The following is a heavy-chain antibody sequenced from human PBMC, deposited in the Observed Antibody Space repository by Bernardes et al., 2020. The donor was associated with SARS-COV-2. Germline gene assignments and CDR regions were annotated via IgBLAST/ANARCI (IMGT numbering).Heavy chain of an antibody. CDR3: ARDLYYYGMDV. CDR2: IYSGGST. CDR1: GFTVSSNY. V-gene: IGHV3-66*01. J-gene: IGHJ6*02. Sequence: GSLRLSCAASGFTVSSNYMTWVRQAPGKGLEWVSVIYSGGSTFYADSVKGRFTISRDNSKNTLYLQMNSLRDEDTAVYYCARDLYYYGMDVWGQGTTVTVSS.